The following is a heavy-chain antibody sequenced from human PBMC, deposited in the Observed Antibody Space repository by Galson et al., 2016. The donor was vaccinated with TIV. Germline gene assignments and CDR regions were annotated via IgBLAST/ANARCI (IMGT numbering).Heavy chain of an antibody. CDR1: GYSFTGSY. V-gene: IGHV1-46*01. D-gene: IGHD3-3*02. CDR2: VNPWGGST. CDR3: ARSRLGREVDIFDVIVVAGWFDP. Sequence: SVKVSCKASGYSFTGSYMVWVRQAPGQGLEWMGIVNPWGGSTIYAQKFQGRVSMTRDTSTSTLHMELRNLKSDDTAVYFCARSRLGREVDIFDVIVVAGWFDPWGQGTLVSVSS. J-gene: IGHJ5*02.